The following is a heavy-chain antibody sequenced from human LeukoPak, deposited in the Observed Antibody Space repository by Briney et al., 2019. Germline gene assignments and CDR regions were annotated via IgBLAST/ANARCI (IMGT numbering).Heavy chain of an antibody. J-gene: IGHJ3*02. CDR1: GGTFSSYA. CDR2: IIPIFGTA. V-gene: IGHV1-69*01. Sequence: SVKVSCKASGGTFSSYAISWVRQAPGQGLEWMGGIIPIFGTANYAQKFQSRVTITADESTSTAYMELSSLRSEDTAVYYGARANRGGAFDIWGQGTMITVSS. D-gene: IGHD3-10*01. CDR3: ARANRGGAFDI.